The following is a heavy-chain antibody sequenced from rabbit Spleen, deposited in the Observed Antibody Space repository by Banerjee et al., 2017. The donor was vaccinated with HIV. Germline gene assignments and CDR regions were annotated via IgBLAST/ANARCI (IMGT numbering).Heavy chain of an antibody. CDR1: GFSFSSRYY. D-gene: IGHD1-1*01. J-gene: IGHJ4*01. CDR2: IDNGDGST. CDR3: ARDIATSISKYFDL. Sequence: QSLEESGGDLVKPGASLTLTCTASGFSFSSRYYMCWVRQAPGKGLEWIACIDNGDGSTYYVSWAKGRFTISKTSSTTVTLQMTSLTGADTATYFCARDIATSISKYFDLWGPGTLVTVS. V-gene: IGHV1S40*01.